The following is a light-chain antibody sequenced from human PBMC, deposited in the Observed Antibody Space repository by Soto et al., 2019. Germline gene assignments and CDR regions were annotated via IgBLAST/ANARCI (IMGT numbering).Light chain of an antibody. Sequence: DIQMTQSPSSLSASVGDRVNITCRPSQSISNYLNWYQQKPGKAPKLLIFGASSLQSGVPSRFSGSGSGTDFTLSISTLQPEDSATYYCQHTLSVPRTFGLGTKVEIK. CDR1: QSISNY. CDR2: GAS. CDR3: QHTLSVPRT. J-gene: IGKJ1*01. V-gene: IGKV1-39*01.